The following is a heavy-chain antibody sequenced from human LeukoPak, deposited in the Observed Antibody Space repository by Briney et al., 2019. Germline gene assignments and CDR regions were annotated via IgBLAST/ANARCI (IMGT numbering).Heavy chain of an antibody. Sequence: GGSLRLSCAASGFTFSKMNWVRQAPGKGLEWVSYISSSGSTIYYTDSVKGRFTISRDNTKNTLFLQMNSLRAEDTAVYYCAKHPGDFTGIVNYYYMDVWGKGTTVTVSS. J-gene: IGHJ6*03. CDR1: GFTFSK. CDR2: ISSSGSTI. CDR3: AKHPGDFTGIVNYYYMDV. V-gene: IGHV3-48*01. D-gene: IGHD1-26*01.